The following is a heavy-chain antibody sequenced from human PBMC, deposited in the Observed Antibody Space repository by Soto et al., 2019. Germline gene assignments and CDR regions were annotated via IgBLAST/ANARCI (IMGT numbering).Heavy chain of an antibody. D-gene: IGHD2-8*02. Sequence: EVQLVESGGGLVKPGGSLRLSCAASGFSFNKASMNWVRQAPGKGLEWVGRIKGNADGGTTAYAAPVKGRFTISRDDSKNTVFLQISSPKTEDTAVYYCTTGGVLVEGEDYWGQGTLVIVSA. CDR2: IKGNADGGTT. CDR3: TTGGVLVEGEDY. J-gene: IGHJ4*02. V-gene: IGHV3-15*07. CDR1: GFSFNKAS.